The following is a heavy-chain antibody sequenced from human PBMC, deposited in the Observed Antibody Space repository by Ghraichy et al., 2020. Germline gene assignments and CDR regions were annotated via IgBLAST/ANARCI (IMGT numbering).Heavy chain of an antibody. CDR3: ARGSRVVRFFYYDGMDV. D-gene: IGHD4-23*01. CDR1: GFTLSSYS. CDR2: ITISGRSI. Sequence: LSLTCLGSGFTLSSYSMNWVRQSPGKGLEWVSYITISGRSIFYADSVKGRFTISRDNAQNSLTLQMNSLRDEDTAVYYCARGSRVVRFFYYDGMDVWGQGTTVTVSS. J-gene: IGHJ6*02. V-gene: IGHV3-48*02.